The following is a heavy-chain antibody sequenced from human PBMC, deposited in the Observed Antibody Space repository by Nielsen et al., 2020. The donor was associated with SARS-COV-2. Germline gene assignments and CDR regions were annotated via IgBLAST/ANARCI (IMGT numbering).Heavy chain of an antibody. D-gene: IGHD6-13*01. CDR2: IYHSGST. CDR1: GGSISSSTW. J-gene: IGHJ6*02. CDR3: ARLQLDYYYYYYGMDV. Sequence: GSLRLSCAVFGGSISSSTWWSWVRQPPGKGLEWIGEIYHSGSTNYNPSLKSRVTISVDKSKNQFSLKLSSVTAADTAVYYCARLQLDYYYYYYGMDVWGQGTTVTVSS. V-gene: IGHV4-4*02.